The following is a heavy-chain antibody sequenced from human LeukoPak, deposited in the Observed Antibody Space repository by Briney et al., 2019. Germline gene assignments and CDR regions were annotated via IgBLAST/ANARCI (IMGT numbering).Heavy chain of an antibody. CDR2: ISSSGSTI. CDR1: GFTFSSYE. V-gene: IGHV3-48*03. D-gene: IGHD3-22*01. CDR3: AKPDTYYYDSSGYYVDY. J-gene: IGHJ4*02. Sequence: GGSLRLSCAASGFTFSSYEMNWVRQAPGKGLEWVSYISSSGSTIYYADSVKGRFTISRDNSKNTLYLQMNSLRAEDTAVYYCAKPDTYYYDSSGYYVDYWGQGTLVTVSS.